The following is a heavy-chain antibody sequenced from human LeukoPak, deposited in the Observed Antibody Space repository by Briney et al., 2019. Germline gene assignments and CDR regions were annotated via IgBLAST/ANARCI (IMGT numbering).Heavy chain of an antibody. CDR2: INTNTGNP. CDR1: GYTFSSYA. Sequence: ASVKVSCKASGYTFSSYALSWVRQAPGQGLEWMGWINTNTGNPTYAQGFTGRFVFSLDTSVSTAYLQISSLKTEDTAVYYCARDYYDSSGFSRNDYWGQGTLVTVSS. V-gene: IGHV7-4-1*02. J-gene: IGHJ4*02. D-gene: IGHD3-22*01. CDR3: ARDYYDSSGFSRNDY.